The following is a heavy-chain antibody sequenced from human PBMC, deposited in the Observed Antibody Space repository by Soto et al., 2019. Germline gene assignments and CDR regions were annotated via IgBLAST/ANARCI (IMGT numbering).Heavy chain of an antibody. D-gene: IGHD6-19*01. J-gene: IGHJ6*02. CDR1: GYTFTSYY. V-gene: IGHV1-46*01. CDR3: ARVRVAGTEAYYYYGMDV. Sequence: GASVKVSCKASGYTFTSYYMHWVRQAPGQGLEWMGIINPSGGSTSYAQKFQGRVTMTRDTSTSTVYMELSSLRSEDTAVYYCARVRVAGTEAYYYYGMDVWGQGTTDTVSS. CDR2: INPSGGST.